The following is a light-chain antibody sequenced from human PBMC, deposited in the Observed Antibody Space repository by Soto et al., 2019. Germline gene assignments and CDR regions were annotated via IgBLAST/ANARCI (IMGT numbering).Light chain of an antibody. V-gene: IGKV3-20*01. CDR3: QQYGSSPR. Sequence: DIVLTQSPGTLSLSPGERATLSCRASQTVSTYLAWYQQKTGRAPRLLVFGASSRATGVPDRFSGSGSGTDFTLTISGLEPEDCAVYYCQQYGSSPRFGQGTKVDIK. CDR2: GAS. CDR1: QTVSTY. J-gene: IGKJ1*01.